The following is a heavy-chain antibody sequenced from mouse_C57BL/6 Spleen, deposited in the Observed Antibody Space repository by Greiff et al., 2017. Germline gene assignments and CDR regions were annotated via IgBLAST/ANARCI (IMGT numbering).Heavy chain of an antibody. CDR2: ISSGGSYT. J-gene: IGHJ4*01. CDR3: ARHPDYDYYAMDY. CDR1: GFTFSSYG. D-gene: IGHD1-1*02. Sequence: DVMLVESGGDLVKPGGSLKLSCAASGFTFSSYGMSWVRQTPDKRLEWVATISSGGSYTYYPDSVKGRFTISRDNAKNTLYLQMSSLKSEDTAMDYCARHPDYDYYAMDYWGQGTSVTVSS. V-gene: IGHV5-6*02.